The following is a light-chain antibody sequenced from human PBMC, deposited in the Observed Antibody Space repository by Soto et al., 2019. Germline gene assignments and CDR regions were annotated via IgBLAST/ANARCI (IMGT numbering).Light chain of an antibody. CDR3: NSYTNSGTYV. J-gene: IGLJ1*01. Sequence: QSVVTQPASVSGSPGQSITISCTGSSSDVGGYKYVSWYQHLPGKAPELMIYDVSNRPSGVSDRFSGSKSGNTASLTISGLQAEDEADYYCNSYTNSGTYVFGTGTKVTVL. V-gene: IGLV2-14*03. CDR1: SSDVGGYKY. CDR2: DVS.